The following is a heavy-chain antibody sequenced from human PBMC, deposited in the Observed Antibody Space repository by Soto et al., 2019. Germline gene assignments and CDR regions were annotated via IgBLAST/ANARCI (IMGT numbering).Heavy chain of an antibody. CDR1: GGTFSSYA. V-gene: IGHV1-69*05. CDR2: IIPIFGTA. Sequence: QVQLVQSGAEVKKPGSSVKVSCKASGGTFSSYAISWVRQAPGQGLEWMGGIIPIFGTANYAQKFQGRVTITTEQSPXTAYMELSSLRSEDTAVYYCARHPGGRGYYYGMDVWGQGTTVTVSS. D-gene: IGHD2-15*01. CDR3: ARHPGGRGYYYGMDV. J-gene: IGHJ6*02.